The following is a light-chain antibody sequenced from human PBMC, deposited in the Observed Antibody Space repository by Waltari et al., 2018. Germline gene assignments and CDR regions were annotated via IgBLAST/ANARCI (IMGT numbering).Light chain of an antibody. CDR3: QAYVRLPAT. J-gene: IGKJ1*01. CDR2: CSS. Sequence: LSWDQQIAGHAPSLVSFCSSRRATGLRDRVSGSRSGTDFSLTISRLEPEDFAVYYCQAYVRLPATFGQGTKVEI. V-gene: IGKV3-20*01.